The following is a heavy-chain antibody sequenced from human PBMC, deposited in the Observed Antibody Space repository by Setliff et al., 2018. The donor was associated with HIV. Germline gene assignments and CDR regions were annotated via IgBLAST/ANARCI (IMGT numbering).Heavy chain of an antibody. J-gene: IGHJ6*02. CDR1: GYTFTGYY. D-gene: IGHD3-10*01. CDR3: ARVRRGKAIITTGGMDV. CDR2: INPNNGDT. Sequence: ASVKVSCKASGYTFTGYYMHWVRQAPGQGLEWMGWINPNNGDTIYAQKFQGRVTVTRDTAINTAYMVLSSLKSDDTAVYFCARVRRGKAIITTGGMDVWGQGTTVTVSS. V-gene: IGHV1-2*02.